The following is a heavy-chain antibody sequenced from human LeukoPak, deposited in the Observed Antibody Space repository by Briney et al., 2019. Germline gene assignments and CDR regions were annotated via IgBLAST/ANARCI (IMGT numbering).Heavy chain of an antibody. CDR2: IIPIFGTA. CDR3: ARDSRGCSSTSCHTTAAFDI. D-gene: IGHD2-2*02. J-gene: IGHJ3*02. CDR1: GYTFTSYG. V-gene: IGHV1-69*05. Sequence: ASVKVSCKASGYTFTSYGISWVRQAPGQGLEWMGGIIPIFGTANYAQKFQGRVTITTDESTSTAYMELSSLRSEDTAVYYCARDSRGCSSTSCHTTAAFDIWGQGTMVTVSS.